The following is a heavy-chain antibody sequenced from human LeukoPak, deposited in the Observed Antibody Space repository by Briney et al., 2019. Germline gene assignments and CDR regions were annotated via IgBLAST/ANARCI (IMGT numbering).Heavy chain of an antibody. CDR2: ISGSGGTS. CDR1: GFTFSNYA. Sequence: GGSLRLSCLPSGFTFSNYAMTWVRQAPGKGLEWVSSISGSGGTSYYADSVKGRFTISRDSAKNMLFLQMNRLRVEDTAIYYCARGLGNYAYYDAFDIWGQGTMVTVSA. V-gene: IGHV3-23*01. CDR3: ARGLGNYAYYDAFDI. J-gene: IGHJ3*02. D-gene: IGHD3-16*01.